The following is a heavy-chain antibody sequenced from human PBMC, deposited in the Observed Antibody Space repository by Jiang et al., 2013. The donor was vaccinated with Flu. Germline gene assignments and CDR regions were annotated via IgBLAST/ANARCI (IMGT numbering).Heavy chain of an antibody. Sequence: GSGLVEGLRGPCPSPALSLVAPSAVVTGGVGSASPQGRGWSGLGKSIIVGAPTTTRPSTSRVTISVDKSKNQFSLKLSSVTAADTAVYYCARVWDDYIWGSYKFDPWGQGTLVTVSS. V-gene: IGHV4-4*02. CDR1: VAPSAVVTG. D-gene: IGHD3-16*01. CDR2: SIIVGAP. CDR3: ARVWDDYIWGSYKFDP. J-gene: IGHJ5*02.